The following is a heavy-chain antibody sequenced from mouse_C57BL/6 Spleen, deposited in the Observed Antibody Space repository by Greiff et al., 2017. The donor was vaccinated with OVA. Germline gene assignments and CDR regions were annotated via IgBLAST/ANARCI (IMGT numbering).Heavy chain of an antibody. Sequence: QVQLQQPGAELVRPGSSVKLSCKASGYTFTSYWMHWVKQRPIQGLEWIGNIDPSDSETHYNQKFKDKATLTVDKSSCTAYMQLSSLTSDDSAVYYCARWPLYYGNYDWYFDVWGTGTTVTVSS. CDR1: GYTFTSYW. V-gene: IGHV1-52*01. D-gene: IGHD2-1*01. CDR2: IDPSDSET. J-gene: IGHJ1*03. CDR3: ARWPLYYGNYDWYFDV.